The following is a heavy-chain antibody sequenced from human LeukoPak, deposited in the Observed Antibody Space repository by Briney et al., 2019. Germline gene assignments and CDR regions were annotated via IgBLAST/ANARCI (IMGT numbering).Heavy chain of an antibody. CDR2: ISSSSSYI. J-gene: IGHJ4*02. D-gene: IGHD3-10*01. CDR1: GFTFSSYS. CDR3: ARDYETTGIVGWFGESPPDY. Sequence: PGGSLRLSCAASGFTFSSYSMNWVRQAPGKGLEWVSSISSSSSYIYYADSVKGRFTISRDNAKNSLYLQMNSLRAEDTAVYYCARDYETTGIVGWFGESPPDYWGQGTLVTVSS. V-gene: IGHV3-21*01.